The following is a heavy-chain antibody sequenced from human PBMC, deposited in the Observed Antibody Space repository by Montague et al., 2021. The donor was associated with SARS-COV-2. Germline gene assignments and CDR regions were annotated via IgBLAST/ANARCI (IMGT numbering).Heavy chain of an antibody. J-gene: IGHJ6*02. Sequence: CAISGDSVSSNSAAWNWIRQSPSRGLEWLGRTYYRSKWCNDYAVSVKRRITINPDTSKNQFSLQLNSVTPEDTAVYYCASGRMVPYSSSWTTLYYYYGMDVWGQGTTVTVSS. D-gene: IGHD6-13*01. V-gene: IGHV6-1*01. CDR2: TYYRSKWCN. CDR1: GDSVSSNSAA. CDR3: ASGRMVPYSSSWTTLYYYYGMDV.